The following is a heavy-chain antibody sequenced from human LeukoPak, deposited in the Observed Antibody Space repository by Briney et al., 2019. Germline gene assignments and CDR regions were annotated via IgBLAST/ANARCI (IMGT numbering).Heavy chain of an antibody. J-gene: IGHJ4*02. CDR2: IYYSGST. V-gene: IGHV4-30-4*01. Sequence: SETLSLTCSVSGGSTSSGDYYWSWIRQPPGKGLEWLGYIYYSGSTYYNPSLKSRVTISVDTPKNQFSLKLTSVTAADTAVYFCASYDVSGFGYWGQGTLVTVSS. D-gene: IGHD3-22*01. CDR1: GGSTSSGDYY. CDR3: ASYDVSGFGY.